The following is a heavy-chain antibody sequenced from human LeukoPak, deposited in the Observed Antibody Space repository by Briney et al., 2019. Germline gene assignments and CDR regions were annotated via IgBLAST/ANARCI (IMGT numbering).Heavy chain of an antibody. CDR1: GFTVSSNY. Sequence: GRSLRLSCAASGFTVSSNYMSWVRQAPGKGLEWVSVIYSGGSTYYADSVKGRFTISRDNSKNTLYLQMNSLRAEDTAVYYCARGGYSYGSAVDYWGQGTLVTVSS. V-gene: IGHV3-66*01. J-gene: IGHJ4*02. D-gene: IGHD5-18*01. CDR2: IYSGGST. CDR3: ARGGYSYGSAVDY.